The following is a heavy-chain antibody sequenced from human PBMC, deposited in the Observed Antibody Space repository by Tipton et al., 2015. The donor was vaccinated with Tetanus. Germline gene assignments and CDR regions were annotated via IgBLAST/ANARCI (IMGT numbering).Heavy chain of an antibody. J-gene: IGHJ5*02. CDR1: GFTFSSYG. CDR2: IWYDGSNK. CDR3: AREFVIDKNWFDP. Sequence: SLRLSCAASGFTFSSYGMHWVRQAPGKGLEWVAVIWYDGSNKYYADSVKGRFTISRDNSKNTLYLQMNSLRAEDTAVYYCAREFVIDKNWFDPWGQGTLVTVSS. V-gene: IGHV3-33*01. D-gene: IGHD3-16*02.